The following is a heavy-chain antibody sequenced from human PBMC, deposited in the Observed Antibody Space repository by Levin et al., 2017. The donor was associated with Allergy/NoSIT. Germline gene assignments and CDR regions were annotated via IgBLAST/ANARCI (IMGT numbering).Heavy chain of an antibody. Sequence: ASVKVSCKASGYTFTSYGISWVRQAPGQGLEWMGWISAYNGKTHYAQKLQGRVTMTTDTSTSTAYMELRSLRSDDTAVYYCAGYSYDSSGYSPYYYDGMDVWGQGTTVTVSS. V-gene: IGHV1-18*01. J-gene: IGHJ6*02. CDR3: AGYSYDSSGYSPYYYDGMDV. CDR1: GYTFTSYG. CDR2: ISAYNGKT. D-gene: IGHD3-22*01.